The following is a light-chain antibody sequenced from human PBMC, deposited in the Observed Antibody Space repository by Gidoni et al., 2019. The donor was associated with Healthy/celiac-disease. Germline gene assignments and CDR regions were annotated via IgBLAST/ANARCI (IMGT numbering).Light chain of an antibody. CDR2: GAS. Sequence: EIVLTQSPGTLSLSPGERATLSCRASQSVSSSYLAWYQQKPGQAPRLLIYGASSRATGIPDRFSGSGSGTDFTLTISRLEPEDFAVYYCQQYGSSPINVXQGTRLEIK. V-gene: IGKV3-20*01. CDR3: QQYGSSPIN. CDR1: QSVSSSY. J-gene: IGKJ5*01.